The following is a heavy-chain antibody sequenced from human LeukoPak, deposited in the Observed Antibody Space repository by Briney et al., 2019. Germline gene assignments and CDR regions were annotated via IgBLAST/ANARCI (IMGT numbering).Heavy chain of an antibody. CDR2: ISSSSSTI. CDR3: ARDPYGSGTPV. D-gene: IGHD3-10*01. CDR1: GFTFSSYS. J-gene: IGHJ6*02. Sequence: PGGSLRLSCAASGFTFSSYSMNWVRQAPGKGLEWVSCISSSSSTIYYADSVKGRFTISRDNAKNPLYLQMNSLRAEDTAVYYCARDPYGSGTPVWGQGTTVTVSS. V-gene: IGHV3-48*01.